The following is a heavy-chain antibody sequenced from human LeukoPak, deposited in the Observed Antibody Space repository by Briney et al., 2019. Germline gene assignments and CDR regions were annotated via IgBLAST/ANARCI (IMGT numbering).Heavy chain of an antibody. D-gene: IGHD4-17*01. CDR1: GFTFSIYW. Sequence: PGGSLRLSCAASGFTFSIYWMSWVRQAPGKGLEWVANINQDGSGKYYVDSVKGRFTISRDNAKNSLYLQMNSLRAEDTAVYYCARDGAGAYGDYVDYYYYYMDVWGKGTTVTVSS. CDR2: INQDGSGK. V-gene: IGHV3-7*01. CDR3: ARDGAGAYGDYVDYYYYYMDV. J-gene: IGHJ6*03.